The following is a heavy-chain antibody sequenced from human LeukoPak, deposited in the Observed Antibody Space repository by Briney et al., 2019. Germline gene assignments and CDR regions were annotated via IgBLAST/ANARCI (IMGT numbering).Heavy chain of an antibody. Sequence: PGGSLRLSCSAAGFDFATYWINWVRQAPGKGLEWVANISPDGSARYVDAVRGRFTTSRDNAKNSLSMEMNSLRAEDTAVYYCAGWGGGVNHWGQGTLVTVSS. V-gene: IGHV3-7*01. J-gene: IGHJ4*02. D-gene: IGHD3-16*01. CDR1: GFDFATYW. CDR3: AGWGGGVNH. CDR2: ISPDGSAR.